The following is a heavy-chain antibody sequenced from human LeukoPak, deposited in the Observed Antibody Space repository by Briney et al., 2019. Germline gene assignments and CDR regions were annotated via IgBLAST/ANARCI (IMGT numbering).Heavy chain of an antibody. CDR3: ARGIYDFWSGYLSVAFDI. D-gene: IGHD3-3*01. CDR2: ISGSGGST. Sequence: QPGGSLRLSCAASGFTFSSYAMSWVRQAPGKGLEWVSAISGSGGSTYYADSVKGRFTISRDNSKNSLYLQMNSLRAEDTAVYYCARGIYDFWSGYLSVAFDIWGQGTMVTVSS. J-gene: IGHJ3*02. CDR1: GFTFSSYA. V-gene: IGHV3-23*01.